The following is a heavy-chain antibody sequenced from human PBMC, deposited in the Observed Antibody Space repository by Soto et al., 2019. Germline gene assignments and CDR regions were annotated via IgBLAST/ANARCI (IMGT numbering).Heavy chain of an antibody. CDR1: GFTFSSYG. CDR3: AKDLPS. V-gene: IGHV3-30*18. J-gene: IGHJ4*02. CDR2: ISYDGSNK. Sequence: PGGSLRLSCAASGFTFSSYGMHWVRQAPGKGLEWVAVISYDGSNKYYADSVKGRFTISRDNSKNTLYLQMNSLRAEDTAVYYCAKDLPSWGQGPLVTVSS.